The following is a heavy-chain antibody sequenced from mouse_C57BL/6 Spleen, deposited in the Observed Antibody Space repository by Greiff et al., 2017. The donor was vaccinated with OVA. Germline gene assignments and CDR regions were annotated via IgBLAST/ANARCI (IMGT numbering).Heavy chain of an antibody. D-gene: IGHD2-10*02. V-gene: IGHV5-4*01. CDR1: GFTFSSYA. Sequence: EVMLVESGGGLVKPGGSLKLSCAASGFTFSSYAMSWVRQTPEKRLEWVATISDGGSYTYYPDNVKGRFTISRDNAKNNLYLQMSHLKSEDTAMYYCARDQGYGNYYFDYWGQGTTLTVSS. J-gene: IGHJ2*01. CDR2: ISDGGSYT. CDR3: ARDQGYGNYYFDY.